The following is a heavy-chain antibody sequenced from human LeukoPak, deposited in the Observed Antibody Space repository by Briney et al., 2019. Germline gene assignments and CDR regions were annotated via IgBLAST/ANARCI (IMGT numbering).Heavy chain of an antibody. CDR3: ARGISSTGWYYYYMDV. J-gene: IGHJ6*03. D-gene: IGHD1-14*01. CDR1: GFTFSDYY. V-gene: IGHV3-11*04. Sequence: GGSLRLSCIASGFTFSDYYMSWIRQAPGKGLEWVSYISSSSSTIYYADSVKGRFTISRDNAKNSLYLQMNSLRAEDTAVYYCARGISSTGWYYYYMDVWGKGTTVTVSS. CDR2: ISSSSSTI.